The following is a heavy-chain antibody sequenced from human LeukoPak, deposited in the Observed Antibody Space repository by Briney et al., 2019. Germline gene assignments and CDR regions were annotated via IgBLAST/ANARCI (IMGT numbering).Heavy chain of an antibody. V-gene: IGHV4-59*01. D-gene: IGHD6-19*01. CDR1: DGSISSYF. Sequence: PSETLSLTCTVSDGSISSYFWTWIRQPPGKGLEWIGYIYYSGSTKLNPSLKSRVTISVDTSKNQLSLKLNSVTAADTALYYCARGLLGSGRFDPWGQGTLVTVSS. J-gene: IGHJ5*02. CDR2: IYYSGST. CDR3: ARGLLGSGRFDP.